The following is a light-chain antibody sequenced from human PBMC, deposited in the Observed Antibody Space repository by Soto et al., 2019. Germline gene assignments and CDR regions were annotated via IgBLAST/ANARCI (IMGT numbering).Light chain of an antibody. Sequence: IQLTQSPSSLSASVGDRVTITCRSSQDISDYLAWYQQKPGKAPKFLIYDASSLQSGVPLRFSGSGSGTEFTLTISSLQPDDFATYYCQQYNTYSPWAFGQGTKVDIK. CDR1: QDISDY. CDR3: QQYNTYSPWA. J-gene: IGKJ1*01. CDR2: DAS. V-gene: IGKV1-16*01.